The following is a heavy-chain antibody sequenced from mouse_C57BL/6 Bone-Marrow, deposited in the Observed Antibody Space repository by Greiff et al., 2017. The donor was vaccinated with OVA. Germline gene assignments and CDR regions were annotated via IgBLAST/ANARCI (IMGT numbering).Heavy chain of an antibody. D-gene: IGHD1-1*01. CDR3: ARALITTVVAPFDY. J-gene: IGHJ2*01. Sequence: VQLQQPGAELVKPGASVKMSCKASGYTFTSYWITWVKQRPGQGLEWIGDIYPGSGSTNYNEKFKSKATLTVDTSSSTAYMQLSSLTSEDSAVYYCARALITTVVAPFDYWGKGTTLTVSS. CDR2: IYPGSGST. CDR1: GYTFTSYW. V-gene: IGHV1-55*01.